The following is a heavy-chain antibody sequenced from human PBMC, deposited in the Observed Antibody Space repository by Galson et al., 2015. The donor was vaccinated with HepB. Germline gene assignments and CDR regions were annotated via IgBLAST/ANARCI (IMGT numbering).Heavy chain of an antibody. CDR1: GVSINPYY. CDR2: IYTSGST. D-gene: IGHD3-16*01. Sequence: SETLSLTCTVSGVSINPYYWSWIRQPAGKGLEWVGRIYTSGSTVCNPSLKSRLTLSLDTSRNQISLQLTSVTAADTAVYYCARGTVFTGGDDYWGQGTLVIVSS. V-gene: IGHV4-4*07. J-gene: IGHJ4*02. CDR3: ARGTVFTGGDDY.